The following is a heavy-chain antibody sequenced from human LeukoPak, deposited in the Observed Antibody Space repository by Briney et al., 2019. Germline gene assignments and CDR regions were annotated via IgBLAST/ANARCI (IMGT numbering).Heavy chain of an antibody. D-gene: IGHD2-21*02. CDR3: ARTSDGLPIDY. Sequence: SETLSLTCTVSGGSISSSSYYWGWIRQPPGKGLEWIGSIYYSGSTYYNPSLKSRVTISVDTSKNQFSLKLSSVTAVDTAVYYCARTSDGLPIDYWGQGTLVTVSS. CDR1: GGSISSSSYY. J-gene: IGHJ4*02. V-gene: IGHV4-39*07. CDR2: IYYSGST.